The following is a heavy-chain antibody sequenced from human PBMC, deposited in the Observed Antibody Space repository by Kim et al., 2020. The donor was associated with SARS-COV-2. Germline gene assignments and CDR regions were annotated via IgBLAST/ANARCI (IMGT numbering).Heavy chain of an antibody. J-gene: IGHJ4*02. V-gene: IGHV3-74*01. CDR2: ITSDGSSI. Sequence: GESLRLSCAASGFTFSSYWMHWVRQAPGKGLVWVSRITSDGSSISYADSVKCRFTISRDNANNTLSLQMNSLRAEDTAVYYCARGHLGELWSNDYWGQGTLVTVSS. CDR3: ARGHLGELWSNDY. CDR1: GFTFSSYW. D-gene: IGHD3-16*01.